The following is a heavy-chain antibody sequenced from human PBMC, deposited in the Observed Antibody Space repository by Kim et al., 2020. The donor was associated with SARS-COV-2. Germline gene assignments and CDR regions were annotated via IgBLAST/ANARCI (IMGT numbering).Heavy chain of an antibody. CDR3: ARVGDYGDYDLFYYYGMDV. CDR1: GFTFSSYG. V-gene: IGHV3-33*01. CDR2: IWYDGSNK. Sequence: GGSLRLSCAASGFTFSSYGMHWVRQAPGKGLEWVAVIWYDGSNKYYADSVKGRFTISRDNSKNTLYLQMNSLRAEDTAVYYCARVGDYGDYDLFYYYGMDVWGQGTTVTVSS. D-gene: IGHD4-17*01. J-gene: IGHJ6*02.